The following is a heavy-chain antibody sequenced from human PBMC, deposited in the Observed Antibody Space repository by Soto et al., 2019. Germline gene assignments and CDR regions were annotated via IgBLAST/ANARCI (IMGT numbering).Heavy chain of an antibody. J-gene: IGHJ3*02. CDR2: IIPIFGTA. Sequence: ASVTVSCKASVGTFSSYAISWVRQAPGQGLEWMGGIIPIFGTANHAQKFQGRVTITADESTSTAYMELSSLRSEDTAVYYCARPTYSDAFDIWGQGTMVTVSS. CDR3: ARPTYSDAFDI. V-gene: IGHV1-69*13. CDR1: VGTFSSYA. D-gene: IGHD2-21*01.